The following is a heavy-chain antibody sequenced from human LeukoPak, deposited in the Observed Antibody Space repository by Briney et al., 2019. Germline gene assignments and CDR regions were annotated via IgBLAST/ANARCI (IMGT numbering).Heavy chain of an antibody. CDR1: GFSFTTHA. CDR2: ISGSGGST. Sequence: GGSLRLSCVASGFSFTTHAMGWVRQAPGKGLEWVSAISGSGGSTYYADSVKGRFTISRDNSKNTLYLQMNSLRAEDTAVYYCAKDLKWELPTAAFDIWGQGTMVTVSS. J-gene: IGHJ3*02. V-gene: IGHV3-23*01. D-gene: IGHD1-26*01. CDR3: AKDLKWELPTAAFDI.